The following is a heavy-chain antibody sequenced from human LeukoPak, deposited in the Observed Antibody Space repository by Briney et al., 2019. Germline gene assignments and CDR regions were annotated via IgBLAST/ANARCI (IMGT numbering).Heavy chain of an antibody. CDR3: AKDRSLGSSWLGD. V-gene: IGHV3-30*18. CDR1: GFTFSSYG. J-gene: IGHJ4*02. D-gene: IGHD6-13*01. CDR2: ISYDGSNK. Sequence: GRSLRLSCAASGFTFSSYGMHWVRQAPGKGLEWVAVISYDGSNKYYADSVKGRFTISRDNSKNTLYLQMNSLRAEDTAVYYCAKDRSLGSSWLGDWGQGAPVTVSS.